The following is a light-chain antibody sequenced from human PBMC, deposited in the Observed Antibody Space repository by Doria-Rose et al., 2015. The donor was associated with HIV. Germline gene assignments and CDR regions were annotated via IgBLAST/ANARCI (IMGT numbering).Light chain of an antibody. CDR3: HQYGTSWT. Sequence: TQSPGTLSLSPGERATLSCRISQSFSSTYLAWYQQKPGQAPSLRIYDGSTRATGIPDRFSASGSGTDFTLTINRLEPEDFALYYCHQYGTSWTFGQGTKVEI. CDR1: QSFSSTY. J-gene: IGKJ1*01. V-gene: IGKV3-20*01. CDR2: DGS.